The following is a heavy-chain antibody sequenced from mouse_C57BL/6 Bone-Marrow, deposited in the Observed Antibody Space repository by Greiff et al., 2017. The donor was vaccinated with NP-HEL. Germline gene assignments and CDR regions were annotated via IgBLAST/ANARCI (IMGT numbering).Heavy chain of an antibody. CDR3: ARPCITTAWDFDV. CDR2: INPSSGYT. Sequence: VQLQQSGAELARPGASVKMSCKASGYTFTSYTMHWVKQRPGQGLEWIGYINPSSGYTKYNQKFKDKATLTADKSSSPAYMQLSSLTSEGSAVYYCARPCITTAWDFDVWGTGTTVTVSS. J-gene: IGHJ1*03. CDR1: GYTFTSYT. V-gene: IGHV1-4*01. D-gene: IGHD1-2*01.